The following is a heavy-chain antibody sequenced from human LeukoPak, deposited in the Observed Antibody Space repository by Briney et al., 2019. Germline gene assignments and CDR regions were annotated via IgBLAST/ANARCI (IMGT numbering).Heavy chain of an antibody. Sequence: GRSLRLSCAASGFTFSSYGMHWVRQAPGKGLVRVSRINIDGSSTTYADSVKGRFTISRNNAKDTLYLQMNSLRAEDTAVYYCARDPVLDDYGGNSPYWGQGTLVTVSS. CDR2: INIDGSST. CDR1: GFTFSSYG. V-gene: IGHV3-74*01. CDR3: ARDPVLDDYGGNSPY. J-gene: IGHJ4*02. D-gene: IGHD4-23*01.